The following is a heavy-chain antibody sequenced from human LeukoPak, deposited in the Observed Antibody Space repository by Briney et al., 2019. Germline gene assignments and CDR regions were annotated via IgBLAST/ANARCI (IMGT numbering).Heavy chain of an antibody. CDR1: GFTVNTNH. CDR3: ATSIVGFSYDEHFQH. Sequence: GGSLRLSCAASGFTVNTNHVHWVRQAPGKGLEWVSTIYNGGSTYYVDSVKGRFTISRDNFKNTLYLQMNSLRAEDTAVYYCATSIVGFSYDEHFQHWGQGTLVTVSS. V-gene: IGHV3-53*01. J-gene: IGHJ1*01. CDR2: IYNGGST. D-gene: IGHD1-26*01.